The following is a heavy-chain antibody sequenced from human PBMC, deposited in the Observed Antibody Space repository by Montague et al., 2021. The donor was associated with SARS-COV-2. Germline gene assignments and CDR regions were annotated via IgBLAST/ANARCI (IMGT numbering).Heavy chain of an antibody. J-gene: IGHJ4*02. V-gene: IGHV5-51*01. CDR3: ARHQPFDH. CDR2: IWPGDPDT. CDR1: GYGFTNYW. Sequence: QSGAEVKKPGESLKISCKGSGYGFTNYWIGWVRQLPGKGLEWMGIIWPGDPDTRYSPSFQGQVTISADKSVSTAYLQWTSLKASDTAMYYCARHQPFDHWGQGTLVTVSS.